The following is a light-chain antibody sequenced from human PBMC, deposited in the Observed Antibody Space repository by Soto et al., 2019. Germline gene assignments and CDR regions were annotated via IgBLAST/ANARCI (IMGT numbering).Light chain of an antibody. CDR1: SSNIGAGYN. CDR2: GNS. V-gene: IGLV1-40*01. Sequence: QAVVTQPPSVSGAPGQRVTISCTGSSSNIGAGYNVHWYQPLPGTAPKLLIFGNSNRPSGVPDRFSGSKSGTSVSLAITGLQAEDEADYYCQSYDSSLSGVVFGGGTKLTVL. CDR3: QSYDSSLSGVV. J-gene: IGLJ2*01.